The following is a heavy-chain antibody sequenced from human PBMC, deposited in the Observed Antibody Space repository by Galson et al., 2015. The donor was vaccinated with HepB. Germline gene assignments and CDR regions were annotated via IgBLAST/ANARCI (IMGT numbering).Heavy chain of an antibody. D-gene: IGHD3-3*01. CDR1: GFTFSSYW. V-gene: IGHV3-7*03. CDR3: AKGEWDFWSGYYRWYYGMDV. Sequence: SLRLSCAASGFTFSSYWMSWVRQAPGKGLEWVANIKQDGSEKYYVDSVKGRFTISRDNAKNSLYLQMNSLRAEDTAVYYCAKGEWDFWSGYYRWYYGMDVWGQGTTVTVSS. J-gene: IGHJ6*02. CDR2: IKQDGSEK.